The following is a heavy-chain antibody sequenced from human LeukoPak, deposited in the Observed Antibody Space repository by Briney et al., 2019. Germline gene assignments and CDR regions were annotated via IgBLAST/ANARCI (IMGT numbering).Heavy chain of an antibody. CDR3: ARDEQHGELSY. Sequence: PGGSLRLSCAASGFTFSSYGMHWVRQAPGKGPEWVAVMSYDGSNKYYADFVKGRFTISRDNSKNTLYLQMNSLRAEDTAVYYCARDEQHGELSYWGQGTLVTVSS. D-gene: IGHD3-10*01. V-gene: IGHV3-30*03. J-gene: IGHJ4*02. CDR2: MSYDGSNK. CDR1: GFTFSSYG.